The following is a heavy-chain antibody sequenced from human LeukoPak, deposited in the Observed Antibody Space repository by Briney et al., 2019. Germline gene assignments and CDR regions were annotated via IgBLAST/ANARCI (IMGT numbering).Heavy chain of an antibody. CDR2: INPNSGGT. CDR3: ASGRYCSDGNCYHNWFDP. CDR1: GYTFTGYY. Sequence: ASVKVSCKSSGYTFTGYYMHWVRQAPGQGPEWMGCINPNSGGTDYAQKFQGRVTMTRDTSINTAYMEVISLRPDDTAVYYCASGRYCSDGNCYHNWFDPWGQGTLVIVSS. V-gene: IGHV1-2*02. J-gene: IGHJ5*02. D-gene: IGHD2-15*01.